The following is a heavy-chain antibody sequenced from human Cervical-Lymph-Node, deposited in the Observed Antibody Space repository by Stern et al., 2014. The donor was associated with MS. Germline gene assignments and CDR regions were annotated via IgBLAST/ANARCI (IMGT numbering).Heavy chain of an antibody. CDR3: ARDCSSTSCSDY. J-gene: IGHJ4*02. V-gene: IGHV1-2*06. Sequence: QVQLVQSGAEVKKPGASVKVSCKASGYSFTDYYMHWVRQAPGQGPELMGRINPHNGDTIYIQNFQGRVTMTRDTSITTAYMELSRLTSDDTAVYYCARDCSSTSCSDYWGQGTQVTVSS. CDR2: INPHNGDT. D-gene: IGHD2-2*01. CDR1: GYSFTDYY.